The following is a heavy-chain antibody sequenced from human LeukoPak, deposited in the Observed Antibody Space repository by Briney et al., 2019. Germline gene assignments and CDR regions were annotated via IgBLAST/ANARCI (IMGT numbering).Heavy chain of an antibody. CDR3: ARDRGVTALY. Sequence: HPGGSLRLSCAASEFTFSTYWMSWVRQAPGKGLEWVANIKQDGSEKNYVDSVKGRFTNSRDNAKNSLYLQMNSLRAEDTAVYYCARDRGVTALYWGQGTLVTVSS. V-gene: IGHV3-7*04. D-gene: IGHD2-21*02. CDR1: EFTFSTYW. CDR2: IKQDGSEK. J-gene: IGHJ4*02.